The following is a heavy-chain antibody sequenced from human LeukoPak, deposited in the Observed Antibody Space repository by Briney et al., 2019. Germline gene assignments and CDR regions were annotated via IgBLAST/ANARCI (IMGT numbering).Heavy chain of an antibody. Sequence: SETLSLTCAVYGGAFSGYYWSWIRQPPGKGLEWIGYIYHSGSANYNPSLKSRVTISLDTSKHQFSLKLSSVTAADTAVYYCARDQVGYNGWFDPWGQGTLVTVSS. CDR1: GGAFSGYY. CDR2: IYHSGSA. CDR3: ARDQVGYNGWFDP. D-gene: IGHD1-1*01. J-gene: IGHJ5*02. V-gene: IGHV4-59*01.